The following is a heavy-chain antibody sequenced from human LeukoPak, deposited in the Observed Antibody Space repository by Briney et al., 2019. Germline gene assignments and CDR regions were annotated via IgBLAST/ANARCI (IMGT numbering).Heavy chain of an antibody. CDR2: ISYDGSNK. CDR1: GFTFSSYG. Sequence: GGSLRLSCAASGFTFSSYGMHWVRQAPGKGLEWVAVISYDGSNKYYADSVKGRFTISRDNSKNTLYLQMNSLRAEDTAVYYCAKDPLDSSGWCVLYWGQGTLVTVSS. V-gene: IGHV3-30*18. D-gene: IGHD6-19*01. J-gene: IGHJ4*02. CDR3: AKDPLDSSGWCVLY.